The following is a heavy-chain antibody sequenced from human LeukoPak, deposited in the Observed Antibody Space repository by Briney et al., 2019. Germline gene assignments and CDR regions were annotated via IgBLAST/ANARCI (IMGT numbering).Heavy chain of an antibody. J-gene: IGHJ6*03. D-gene: IGHD3-3*01. Sequence: GRSLRLSCAASGFTFDDYAMHWVRQAPGKGLEWVSGISWNSGSIGYADSVKGRFTISRDNAKNTLYLQMNSLRAEDTAVYYCARVPYDYDFWSGYYTPYYYYYMDVWGKGTTVTVSS. CDR1: GFTFDDYA. CDR2: ISWNSGSI. V-gene: IGHV3-9*01. CDR3: ARVPYDYDFWSGYYTPYYYYYMDV.